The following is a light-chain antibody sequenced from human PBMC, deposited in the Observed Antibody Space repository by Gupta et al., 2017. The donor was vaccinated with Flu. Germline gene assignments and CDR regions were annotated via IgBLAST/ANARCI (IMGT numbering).Light chain of an antibody. Sequence: VLLLSPATLSLSPADRASLSCRATQSISNYLAWYQQKPGQAPRLLIYDSFNRATGVPARFSGSGFETDFTLTISIRDPEEFAVYYCQQHGNWPRTFGHGTTV. CDR1: QSISNY. J-gene: IGKJ3*01. CDR2: DSF. CDR3: QQHGNWPRT. V-gene: IGKV3-11*01.